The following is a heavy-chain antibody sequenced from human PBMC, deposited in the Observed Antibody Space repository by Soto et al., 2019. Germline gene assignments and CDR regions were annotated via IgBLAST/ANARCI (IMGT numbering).Heavy chain of an antibody. CDR1: GFTVSSNY. V-gene: IGHV3-66*01. Sequence: GGSLRLSCAASGFTVSSNYMSWVRQAPGKGLEWVSVIYSGGSTYYADSVKGRFTISRDNSKNTLYLQMNSLRAEDTAVYYCARETNQYYDILTGYFRTGDYMDVWGKGTTVTVSS. CDR3: ARETNQYYDILTGYFRTGDYMDV. CDR2: IYSGGST. D-gene: IGHD3-9*01. J-gene: IGHJ6*03.